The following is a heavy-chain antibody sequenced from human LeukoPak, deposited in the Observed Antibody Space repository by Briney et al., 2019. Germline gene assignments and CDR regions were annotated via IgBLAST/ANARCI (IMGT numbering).Heavy chain of an antibody. CDR3: ARGNGYSYDLLRYFDY. CDR2: IYHSGST. V-gene: IGHV4-59*11. CDR1: GGSISNHY. Sequence: SETLSLTCTVSGGSISNHYWSWIRQPPGKGLEWIGYIYHSGSTYYNPSLKSRVTISVDRSKNQFSLKLSSVTAADTAVYYCARGNGYSYDLLRYFDYWGQGTLVTVSS. J-gene: IGHJ4*02. D-gene: IGHD5-18*01.